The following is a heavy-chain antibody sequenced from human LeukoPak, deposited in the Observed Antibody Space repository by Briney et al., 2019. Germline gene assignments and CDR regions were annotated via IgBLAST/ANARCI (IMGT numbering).Heavy chain of an antibody. J-gene: IGHJ5*02. V-gene: IGHV1-8*01. CDR2: MNPNSGNT. D-gene: IGHD3-3*01. CDR1: GYTFTSYD. Sequence: GASVKVSCKASGYTFTSYDINWVRQATGQGIEWMGWMNPNSGNTGYAQKFQGRVTMTRNTSISTAYMELSSLRSEDTAVYYCARGRDFWSGYPFDPWGQGTLVTVSS. CDR3: ARGRDFWSGYPFDP.